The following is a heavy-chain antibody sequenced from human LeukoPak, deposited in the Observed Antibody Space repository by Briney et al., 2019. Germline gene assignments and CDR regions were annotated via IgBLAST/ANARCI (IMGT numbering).Heavy chain of an antibody. CDR1: GFTVSSNY. Sequence: GASLRLSCAASGFTVSSNYMSWVRQAPGKGLEWVSVIYSGGSTYYADSVKGRFTISRHNSKNTLYLQMNSLRAEDTAVYYCARGYSSGWYYFDYWGQGTLVTVSS. CDR2: IYSGGST. CDR3: ARGYSSGWYYFDY. J-gene: IGHJ4*02. D-gene: IGHD6-19*01. V-gene: IGHV3-53*04.